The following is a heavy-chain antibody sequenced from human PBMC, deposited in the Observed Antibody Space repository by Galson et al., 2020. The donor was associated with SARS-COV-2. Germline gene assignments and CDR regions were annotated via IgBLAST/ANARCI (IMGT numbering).Heavy chain of an antibody. CDR2: ISYDGSNK. V-gene: IGHV3-30*18. J-gene: IGHJ4*02. CDR1: GFTFSGYG. D-gene: IGHD3-22*01. Sequence: CAASGFTFSGYGMHWVRQAPGQGLEWVALISYDGSNKYYVDSVKGRFTISRDNSKNTLYLQMNSLRAEDTAIYYCAKDVYYYDSSGPGDWGQGTLVTVSS. CDR3: AKDVYYYDSSGPGD.